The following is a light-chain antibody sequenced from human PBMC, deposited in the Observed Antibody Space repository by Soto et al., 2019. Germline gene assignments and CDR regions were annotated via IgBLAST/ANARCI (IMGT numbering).Light chain of an antibody. Sequence: QSALTQPASVSGSPGQSITLSCTGTSSDIGAYNYVSWYQQHPGKAPKLIIYDVSNRPSGVSNRFSGSKSGNTASLTISGLQAEDEADYYCNSYTSSSTLLFGGGTKVTVL. V-gene: IGLV2-14*03. CDR3: NSYTSSSTLL. J-gene: IGLJ2*01. CDR1: SSDIGAYNY. CDR2: DVS.